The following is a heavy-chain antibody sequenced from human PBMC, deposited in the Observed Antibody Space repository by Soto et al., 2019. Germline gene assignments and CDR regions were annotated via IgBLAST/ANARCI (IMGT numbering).Heavy chain of an antibody. CDR2: ISWDGGST. Sequence: GGSLRLSCAASGFTFDDYTMHWVRQAPGKGLEWVSLISWDGGSTYYADSVKGRFTISRDNSKNSLYLQMNSLRTEDSALYCWAKDISGLEYSSSSVPFDYWGQGTLVTVSS. V-gene: IGHV3-43*01. CDR3: AKDISGLEYSSSSVPFDY. D-gene: IGHD6-6*01. J-gene: IGHJ4*02. CDR1: GFTFDDYT.